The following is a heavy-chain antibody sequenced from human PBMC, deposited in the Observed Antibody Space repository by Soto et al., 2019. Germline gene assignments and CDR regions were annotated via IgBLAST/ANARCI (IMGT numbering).Heavy chain of an antibody. CDR1: GFTFSSYA. D-gene: IGHD2-2*01. Sequence: EVQLLESGGGLVQPGGSLRLSCAASGFTFSSYAMSWVRQAPGKGLEWVSAISGSGGSTHYADSVKGRFTISRDNSKNTLYLQMNSLRAEDTAVYYCAKRMVVVVPAAKADYFDYWGQGTLVTVSS. V-gene: IGHV3-23*01. CDR3: AKRMVVVVPAAKADYFDY. CDR2: ISGSGGST. J-gene: IGHJ4*02.